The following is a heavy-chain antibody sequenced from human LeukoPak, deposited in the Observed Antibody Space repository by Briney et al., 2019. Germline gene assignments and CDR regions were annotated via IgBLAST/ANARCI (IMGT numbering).Heavy chain of an antibody. CDR3: ARDKYDYYGSGSYSPDDAFDI. CDR2: TYYRSKWYN. V-gene: IGHV6-1*01. Sequence: SQTLSLTCAISGDSVSSNSAAWNWVRQSPSRGLEWLGRTYYRSKWYNDYAVSVKSRITINPDTSKNQFSLQLNSVTPEDTAVYYCARDKYDYYGSGSYSPDDAFDIWGQGTMVTVSS. CDR1: GDSVSSNSAA. J-gene: IGHJ3*02. D-gene: IGHD3-10*01.